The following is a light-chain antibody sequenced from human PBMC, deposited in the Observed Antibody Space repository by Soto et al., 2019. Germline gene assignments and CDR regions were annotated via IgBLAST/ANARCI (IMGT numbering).Light chain of an antibody. CDR3: QQYGNSPP. CDR1: QSVSSSY. CDR2: DTS. V-gene: IGKV3-20*01. Sequence: MVLTQSPGTLSLSPGERATLSCRASQSVSSSYLAWYQQKPGQAPRLLIYDTSSRATGIPDRFSGSKSGTDFTLTISRLEPEDFAVYYCQQYGNSPPFGQGTKV. J-gene: IGKJ1*01.